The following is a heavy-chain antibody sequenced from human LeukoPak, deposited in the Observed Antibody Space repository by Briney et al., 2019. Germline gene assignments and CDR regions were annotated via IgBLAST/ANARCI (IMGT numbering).Heavy chain of an antibody. CDR2: INTDGSST. Sequence: GGSLRLSCAASGFTFSSYWMHWVRQAPGKGLVWVSRINTDGSSTSYADSVKGRFTISRDNAKNSLYLQMNSLRAEDTAVYYCARRGSWYFYFDYWGQGTLVTVSS. D-gene: IGHD6-13*01. CDR1: GFTFSSYW. V-gene: IGHV3-74*01. CDR3: ARRGSWYFYFDY. J-gene: IGHJ4*02.